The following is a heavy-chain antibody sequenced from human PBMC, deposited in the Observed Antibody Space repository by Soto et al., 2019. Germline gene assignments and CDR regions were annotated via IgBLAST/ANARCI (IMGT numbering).Heavy chain of an antibody. J-gene: IGHJ4*02. D-gene: IGHD2-15*01. CDR3: AKETYSGPLDY. CDR2: ISSFSNYM. V-gene: IGHV3-21*06. Sequence: PGGSLRFSCAVSGFTFNSYSMNWVRQAPGKGLEWVSSISSFSNYMYYTDSVKGRFTISRDNSKNAVYLQMNSLRAEDTAVYYCAKETYSGPLDYWGQGTLVTVSS. CDR1: GFTFNSYS.